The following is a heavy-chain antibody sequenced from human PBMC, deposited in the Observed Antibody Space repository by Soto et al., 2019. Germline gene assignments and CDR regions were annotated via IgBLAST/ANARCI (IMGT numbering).Heavy chain of an antibody. J-gene: IGHJ3*01. D-gene: IGHD1-1*01. CDR1: GLTVSGKKY. Sequence: EVQLVESGGGLMQPGESLRLSCAASGLTVSGKKYVAWVRQAPGKGLEWVSALYDVDGSFYADSVKGRFTTSSDSSKTTVYLQMNGLRSDDTAVYYCATWHEREHAYDVWGQGTTVTVSS. CDR3: ATWHEREHAYDV. CDR2: LYDVDGS. V-gene: IGHV3-53*01.